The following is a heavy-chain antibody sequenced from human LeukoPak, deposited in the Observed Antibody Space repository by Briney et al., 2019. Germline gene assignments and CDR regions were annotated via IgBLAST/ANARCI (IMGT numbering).Heavy chain of an antibody. V-gene: IGHV4-39*01. CDR3: ARHWRIVVPPALNLGLNWFDP. J-gene: IGHJ5*02. CDR1: GGSISSSSFY. CDR2: IYYSGST. D-gene: IGHD2-2*01. Sequence: KPSETLSLTCTVSGGSISSSSFYWGWIRQPPGKGLEWIGSIYYSGSTHYNPSLKSQVTISVDTSKNQFSLKLSSVTAADTAVYYCARHWRIVVPPALNLGLNWFDPWGQGTLVTVSS.